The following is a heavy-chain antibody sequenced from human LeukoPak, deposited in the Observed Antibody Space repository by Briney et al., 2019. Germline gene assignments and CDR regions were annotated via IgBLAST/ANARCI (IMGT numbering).Heavy chain of an antibody. CDR1: GFIFSSYA. Sequence: GSLRLSCAASGFIFSSYAMSWVRQAPGKGLEWIGYIYYSGSTNYNPSLKSRGTISVDTSKNQFSLKLSSVTAADTAVYYCARAHGVYSSSLGFDYWGQGTLVTVSS. D-gene: IGHD6-6*01. CDR2: IYYSGST. J-gene: IGHJ4*02. V-gene: IGHV4-59*01. CDR3: ARAHGVYSSSLGFDY.